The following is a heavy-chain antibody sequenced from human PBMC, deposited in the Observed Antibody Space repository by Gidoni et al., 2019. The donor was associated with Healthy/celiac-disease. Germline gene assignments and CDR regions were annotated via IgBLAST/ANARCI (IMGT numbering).Heavy chain of an antibody. V-gene: IGHV3-9*03. D-gene: IGHD3-16*02. J-gene: IGHJ4*02. CDR2: ISWNSGSI. CDR1: GFTFADYA. CDR3: AKDTDVGELSGSFDY. Sequence: EVQLVESGGGLVQPGRSLRLSCAASGFTFADYAMHWVRQAPGKGLEWVSGISWNSGSIGYADSVKGRFTISRDNAKNSLYLQMNSLRAEDMALYYCAKDTDVGELSGSFDYWGQGTLVTVSS.